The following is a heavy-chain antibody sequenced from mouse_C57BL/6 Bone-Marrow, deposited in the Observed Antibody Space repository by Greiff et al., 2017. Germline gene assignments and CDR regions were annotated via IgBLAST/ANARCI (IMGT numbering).Heavy chain of an antibody. Sequence: VQLQQSGAELVKPGASVKLSCTASGFNINDYYMHWVKQRTEQGLEWIGRIDPEDGETKYAQKFKGKTTLTADKSSNTAYLQLSSLTSEVSAVYCCARWVLHYWGQGTTLTVSS. D-gene: IGHD2-3*01. CDR2: IDPEDGET. J-gene: IGHJ2*01. V-gene: IGHV14-2*01. CDR3: ARWVLHY. CDR1: GFNINDYY.